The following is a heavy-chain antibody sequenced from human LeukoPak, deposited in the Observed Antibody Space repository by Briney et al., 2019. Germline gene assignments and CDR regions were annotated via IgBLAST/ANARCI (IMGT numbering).Heavy chain of an antibody. D-gene: IGHD1-1*01. CDR2: HSCNNGNT. CDR1: GYTHTTYG. Sequence: ASANVSRKASGYTHTTYGISGAPDAPGQGLECMGYHSCNNGNTNYTQNLRGRDTMTTDTSTNTAYVELRSLRSDDTAVYYCARDFYHSGTNWYDVFDVWGQGTMVTVSS. J-gene: IGHJ3*01. CDR3: ARDFYHSGTNWYDVFDV. V-gene: IGHV1-18*01.